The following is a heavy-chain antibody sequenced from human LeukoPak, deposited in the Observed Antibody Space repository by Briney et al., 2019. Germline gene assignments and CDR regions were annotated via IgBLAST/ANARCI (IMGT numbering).Heavy chain of an antibody. CDR2: IYPGDSDT. Sequence: GESLKISCKGSGYSFTSYWIGWVRQMPGKGLEWLGIIYPGDSDTRYSPSFKGQVTISADRSISPAYLQWSSLKASDTAMYYCATGGGIMGDDDAFDIWGEGTMVTVSS. CDR1: GYSFTSYW. V-gene: IGHV5-51*01. CDR3: ATGGGIMGDDDAFDI. D-gene: IGHD3-16*02. J-gene: IGHJ3*02.